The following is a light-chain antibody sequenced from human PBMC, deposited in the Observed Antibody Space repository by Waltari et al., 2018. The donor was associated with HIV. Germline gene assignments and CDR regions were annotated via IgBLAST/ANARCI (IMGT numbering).Light chain of an antibody. Sequence: QSVLPQPPSASGTPGQRVTISCSGCRSNIGNTTVTWYRQLPGTATQLHIYSKNQRPSGVPDRFSGSKSDTSASLAISGRQSEDEADYYCAAWDDSLSGYAFGTGTEVTVL. CDR3: AAWDDSLSGYA. CDR2: SKN. CDR1: RSNIGNTT. J-gene: IGLJ1*01. V-gene: IGLV1-44*01.